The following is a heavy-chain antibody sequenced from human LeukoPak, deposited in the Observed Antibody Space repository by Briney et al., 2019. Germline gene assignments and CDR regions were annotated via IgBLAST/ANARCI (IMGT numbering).Heavy chain of an antibody. CDR3: ARGVAMVRGVIITSPYGMDV. Sequence: GESLKISCKGSGYSFTSYWISWVRQMPGKGLEWMGRIDPSDSYTNYSPSFQGHVTISADQSISTAYLQWSSLKASHTAMYYCARGVAMVRGVIITSPYGMDVWGKGTTVTVSS. J-gene: IGHJ6*04. D-gene: IGHD3-10*01. CDR2: IDPSDSYT. V-gene: IGHV5-10-1*01. CDR1: GYSFTSYW.